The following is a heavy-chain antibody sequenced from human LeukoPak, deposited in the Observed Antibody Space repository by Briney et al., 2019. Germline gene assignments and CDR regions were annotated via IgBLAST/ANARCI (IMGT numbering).Heavy chain of an antibody. Sequence: SQTLSLTCTVSGGSISSYYWSWIRQPPGKGLEWIGYIYSSGSTKYNPSVKSRVTMSVDTSKNQFSLNLNSVTAADTAVYFCVRKPKGLDAFDIWGQGIMVTVSS. V-gene: IGHV4-59*01. CDR1: GGSISSYY. CDR2: IYSSGST. J-gene: IGHJ3*02. CDR3: VRKPKGLDAFDI.